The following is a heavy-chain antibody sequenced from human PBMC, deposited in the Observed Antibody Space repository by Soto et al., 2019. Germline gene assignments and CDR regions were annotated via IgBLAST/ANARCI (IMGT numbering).Heavy chain of an antibody. V-gene: IGHV3-74*01. J-gene: IGHJ4*02. D-gene: IGHD3-10*01. Sequence: RNLGISSAAYGFTFSSYWMHWVRQAPGKGLVWVSRIIGVGSSPSYADSVRGGFTFSRATAKKTLYLQMNSLRAEDTAVYYCARDLDYYVVGSYYNPQDHLAYWGKG. CDR3: ARDLDYYVVGSYYNPQDHLAY. CDR2: IIGVGSSP. CDR1: GFTFSSYW.